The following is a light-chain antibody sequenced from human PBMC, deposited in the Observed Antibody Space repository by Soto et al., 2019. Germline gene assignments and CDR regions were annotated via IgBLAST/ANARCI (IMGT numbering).Light chain of an antibody. CDR2: GAS. Sequence: VMTQSPATVSVSLGEEVTLSSRASQTISNDLAWYQQKPGQAPRLLIYGASTRATGVPARFSGGGSGTEFPLTISSLQSADFAFYYCQQNNKWPPVTFGGGTKVDI. V-gene: IGKV3-15*01. CDR3: QQNNKWPPVT. CDR1: QTISND. J-gene: IGKJ4*01.